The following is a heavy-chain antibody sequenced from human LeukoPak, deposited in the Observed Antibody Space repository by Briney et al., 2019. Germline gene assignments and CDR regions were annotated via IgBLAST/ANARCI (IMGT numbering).Heavy chain of an antibody. Sequence: GAPVKVSCKASGGTFSSYAISWVRQAPGQGLEWMGWINPNSGGTNYAQKFQGRVTMTRDTSISTAYMELSRLRSDDTAVYFCARDNSGWYLGAFDIWGQGTMVTVSS. D-gene: IGHD6-19*01. CDR3: ARDNSGWYLGAFDI. CDR2: INPNSGGT. V-gene: IGHV1-2*02. CDR1: GGTFSSYA. J-gene: IGHJ3*02.